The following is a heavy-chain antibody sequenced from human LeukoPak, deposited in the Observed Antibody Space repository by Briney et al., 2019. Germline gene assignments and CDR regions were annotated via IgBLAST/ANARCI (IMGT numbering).Heavy chain of an antibody. V-gene: IGHV3-30*09. Sequence: WSLRLSCAASGFTFSSYDMHWVRQAPGKGLEWVAVISYDGSNKYYADSVKGRFAISRDNSKNTVYLQMNSLRVEDTAVYYCARANTPFADYWGQGTLVTVSS. CDR1: GFTFSSYD. D-gene: IGHD2-2*02. J-gene: IGHJ4*02. CDR2: ISYDGSNK. CDR3: ARANTPFADY.